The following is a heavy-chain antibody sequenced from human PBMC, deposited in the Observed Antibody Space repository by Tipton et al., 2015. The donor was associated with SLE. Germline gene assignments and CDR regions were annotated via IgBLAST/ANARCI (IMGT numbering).Heavy chain of an antibody. J-gene: IGHJ4*02. Sequence: TLSLTCTVSGGSISSYYWSWIRQPPGKGLDWIGYIYYSGSTNHNPSLKSRVTISVETSKNQFSLKLSSVTAADTAVYYCARVLLGIVVVPAAMGSSRGKWYDFDYGGQGTLLTVSS. CDR1: GGSISSYY. CDR3: ARVLLGIVVVPAAMGSSRGKWYDFDY. D-gene: IGHD2-2*03. V-gene: IGHV4-59*12. CDR2: IYYSGST.